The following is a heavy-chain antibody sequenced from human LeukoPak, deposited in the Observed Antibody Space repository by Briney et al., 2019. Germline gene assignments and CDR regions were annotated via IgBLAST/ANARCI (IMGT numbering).Heavy chain of an antibody. CDR1: GFTFSDYA. Sequence: VQPGVSLRLSCVASGFTFSDYAMNWVRQATGKVLEWVSTFKTNYNQVYYAESVRGRFTISTDNSKNTAYLQMNSLRVEDTALYYCARSVPDYTRFDFWGQGALVTVSS. D-gene: IGHD4-11*01. J-gene: IGHJ4*02. CDR2: FKTNYNQV. CDR3: ARSVPDYTRFDF. V-gene: IGHV3-23*05.